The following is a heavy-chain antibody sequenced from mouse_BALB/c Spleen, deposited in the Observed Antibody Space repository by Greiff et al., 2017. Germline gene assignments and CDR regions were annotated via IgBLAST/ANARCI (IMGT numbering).Heavy chain of an antibody. CDR1: GFTFSSFG. CDR2: ISSGSSTI. Sequence: DVMLVESGGGLVQPGGSRKLSCAASGFTFSSFGMHWVRQAPEKGLEWVAYISSGSSTIYYADTVKGRFTISRDNPKNTLFLQMTSLRSEDTAMYYCARHDGYSYWYFDVWGAGTTVTVSS. D-gene: IGHD2-3*01. V-gene: IGHV5-17*02. J-gene: IGHJ1*01. CDR3: ARHDGYSYWYFDV.